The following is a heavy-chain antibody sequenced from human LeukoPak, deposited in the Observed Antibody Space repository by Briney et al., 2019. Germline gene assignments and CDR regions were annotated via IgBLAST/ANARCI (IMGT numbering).Heavy chain of an antibody. J-gene: IGHJ4*02. V-gene: IGHV3-21*01. CDR1: GFTFSSYS. Sequence: GGSLRLSCAASGFTFSSYSMNWVRQAPGKGLEWVSSISSSSSYIYYADSVKGRFTISRDNAKNSLYLQMNSLRAEDTAVYYCARDLGVRGVVFDYWGQGTLVTVSS. CDR3: ARDLGVRGVVFDY. CDR2: ISSSSSYI. D-gene: IGHD3-10*01.